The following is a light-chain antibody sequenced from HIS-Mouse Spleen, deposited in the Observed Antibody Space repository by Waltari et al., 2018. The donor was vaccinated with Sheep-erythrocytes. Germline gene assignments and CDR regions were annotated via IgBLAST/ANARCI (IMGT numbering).Light chain of an antibody. CDR3: SSYAGSNNWV. CDR2: EVS. J-gene: IGLJ3*02. CDR1: SSDVGGYNY. V-gene: IGLV2-8*01. Sequence: QSALTQPPSASGSPGQSVTIPCTGTSSDVGGYNYVSWYQQHPGKAPKLMIYEVSKRPSGVPNRFAGSKSGNPASLTVSGLQAEDEADYYCSSYAGSNNWVFGGGTKLTVL.